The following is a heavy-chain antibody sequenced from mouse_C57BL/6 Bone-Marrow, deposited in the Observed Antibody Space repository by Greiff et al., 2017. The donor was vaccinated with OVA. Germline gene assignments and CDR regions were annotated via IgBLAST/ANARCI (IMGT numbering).Heavy chain of an antibody. CDR1: GYAFSSSW. CDR3: ARTIYYYGYYFDY. V-gene: IGHV1-82*01. Sequence: VQGVESGPELVKPGASVKISCKASGYAFSSSWMNWVKQRPGKGLEWIGRIYPGDGDTNYNGKFKGKATLTADKSSSTAYMQLSSLTSEDSAVYFCARTIYYYGYYFDYWGQGTTLTVSS. J-gene: IGHJ2*01. CDR2: IYPGDGDT. D-gene: IGHD1-1*01.